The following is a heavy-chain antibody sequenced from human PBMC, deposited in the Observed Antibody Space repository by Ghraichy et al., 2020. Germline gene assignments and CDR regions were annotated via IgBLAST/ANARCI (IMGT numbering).Heavy chain of an antibody. CDR3: AKDISSTWYGGWFDP. D-gene: IGHD6-13*01. CDR2: ISGSGGTT. V-gene: IGHV3-23*01. Sequence: SCAASGFSFSDYALSWVRQAPGKGLEWVAAISGSGGTTDYADSVKGRFTVSRDKAKSTLYLQMKRLRPEDTAIYYCAKDISSTWYGGWFDPWGRGTLVTVSS. J-gene: IGHJ5*02. CDR1: GFSFSDYA.